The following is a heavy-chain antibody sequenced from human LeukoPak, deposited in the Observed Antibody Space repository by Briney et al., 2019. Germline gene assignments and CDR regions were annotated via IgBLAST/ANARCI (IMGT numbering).Heavy chain of an antibody. J-gene: IGHJ4*02. CDR1: GGSFSGYY. CDR2: INHSGST. D-gene: IGHD6-13*01. V-gene: IGHV4-34*01. Sequence: SETLSLTCAVYGGSFSGYYWSWIRQPPGKGLEWIGEINHSGSTNYNPSLKSRVTISLDTSKNQFSLKLSSVTAADTAVYYCARGSPPRGGIAAAGPTIGFDYWGQGTLVTVSS. CDR3: ARGSPPRGGIAAAGPTIGFDY.